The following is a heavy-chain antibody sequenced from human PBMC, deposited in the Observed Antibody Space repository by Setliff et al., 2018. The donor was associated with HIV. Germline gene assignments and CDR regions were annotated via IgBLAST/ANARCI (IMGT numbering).Heavy chain of an antibody. J-gene: IGHJ3*02. CDR3: AHTSPSRITIFGVVITPSAFDI. CDR2: IYWNDDK. CDR1: GFSLSTSGVG. V-gene: IGHV2-5*01. D-gene: IGHD3-3*01. Sequence: SGPTLVNPTQTLTLTCTFSGFSLSTSGVGVGWIRQPPGKALEWLALIYWNDDKRYSPSLKSRLTITKDTSKNQVVLTMTNMDPVDTATYCCAHTSPSRITIFGVVITPSAFDIWGQGTMVTVSS.